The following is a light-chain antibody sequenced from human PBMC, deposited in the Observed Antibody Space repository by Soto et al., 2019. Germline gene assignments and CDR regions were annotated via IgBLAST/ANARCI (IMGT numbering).Light chain of an antibody. CDR3: LQTLQTWT. CDR2: LGS. J-gene: IGKJ1*01. CDR1: HILLHSNGYNY. V-gene: IGKV2-28*01. Sequence: DIVMTQSPLSLPVTPGEPSSISWRSSHILLHSNGYNYLDWYLQKPGQSPQLLIYLGSNRASGVPDRFSGSGSGTDFTLKISRVEAEDVGVYYCLQTLQTWTFGQGTKVDIK.